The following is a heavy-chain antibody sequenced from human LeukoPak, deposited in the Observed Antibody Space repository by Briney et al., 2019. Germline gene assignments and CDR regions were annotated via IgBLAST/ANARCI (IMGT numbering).Heavy chain of an antibody. CDR2: IYPRDGST. V-gene: IGHV1-46*01. CDR1: GYSFTSNY. J-gene: IGHJ4*02. Sequence: ASVKVSCKAPGYSFTSNYIHWVRQAPGQGLEWMGMIYPRDGSTSYAQKFQGRVTVTRDTSTSTVHMELSGLRPEDTAVYYCARDQEAFDYWAREPWSPSPQ. CDR3: ARDQEAFDY.